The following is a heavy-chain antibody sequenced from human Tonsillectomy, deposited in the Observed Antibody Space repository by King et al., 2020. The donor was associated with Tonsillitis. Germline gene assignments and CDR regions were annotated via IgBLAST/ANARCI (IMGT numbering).Heavy chain of an antibody. CDR2: ISSSSSYI. CDR3: ARQDYYDSSGYQENAFDI. V-gene: IGHV3-21*01. Sequence: VQLVESGGGLVKPGGSLRLSCAASGFTFSSYSMNWVRQAPGKGLEWVSSISSSSSYIYYADSVNGRFTISRDNAKNSLYLQMNSLRAEDTAVYYCARQDYYDSSGYQENAFDIWGQGTMVTVSS. J-gene: IGHJ3*02. D-gene: IGHD3-22*01. CDR1: GFTFSSYS.